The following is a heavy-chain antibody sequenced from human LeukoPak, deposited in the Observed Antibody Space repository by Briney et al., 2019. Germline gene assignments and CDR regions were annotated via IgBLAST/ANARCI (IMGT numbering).Heavy chain of an antibody. V-gene: IGHV3-23*01. Sequence: GGSLRLSCAASGFTFSSYAMSWVRQAPGKGLEWVSAISGSGGSTYYADSVKGRFTISRDNSKNTLYLQMNSLRAEDTAVYYCARDADLGTTITGAFDIWGQGTMVTVSA. CDR2: ISGSGGST. CDR3: ARDADLGTTITGAFDI. D-gene: IGHD5-24*01. CDR1: GFTFSSYA. J-gene: IGHJ3*02.